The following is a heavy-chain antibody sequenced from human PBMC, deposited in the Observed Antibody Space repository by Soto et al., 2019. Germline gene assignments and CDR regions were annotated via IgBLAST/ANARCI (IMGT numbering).Heavy chain of an antibody. D-gene: IGHD6-25*01. Sequence: SETLSLTCAVSGGSISSSNWWSWVRQPPGKGMKWIGEIYHSGSTNYNPSLKSRVTISVDKSKNQFSLKLRSVTAADTAVYYCARVVPDHSGAPLGMKNSYYMDVWGKGTTVTVSS. CDR3: ARVVPDHSGAPLGMKNSYYMDV. CDR2: IYHSGST. V-gene: IGHV4-4*02. CDR1: GGSISSSNW. J-gene: IGHJ6*03.